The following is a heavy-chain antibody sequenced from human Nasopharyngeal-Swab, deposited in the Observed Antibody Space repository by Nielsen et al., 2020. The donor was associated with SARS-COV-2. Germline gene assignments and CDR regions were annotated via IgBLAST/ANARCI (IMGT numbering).Heavy chain of an antibody. D-gene: IGHD3-10*01. CDR2: ISSSSSTI. Sequence: GESLKISCAASGFTFSSYSMNWVRQAPGKGLERVSYISSSSSTIYYADSVKGRFTISRDNAKNSLYLQMNSLRDEDTAVYYCAREATMVRGGRGYWGQGTLVTVSS. CDR3: AREATMVRGGRGY. J-gene: IGHJ4*02. V-gene: IGHV3-48*02. CDR1: GFTFSSYS.